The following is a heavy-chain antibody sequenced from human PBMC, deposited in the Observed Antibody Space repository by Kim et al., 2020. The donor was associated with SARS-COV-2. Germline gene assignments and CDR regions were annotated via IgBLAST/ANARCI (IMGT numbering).Heavy chain of an antibody. V-gene: IGHV3-15*01. D-gene: IGHD5-12*01. Sequence: VKGRFTITRADSKNTLYLQMNSLKTEDTAVYYCTTASGGSIYYYYYGMDVWGQGTTVTVSS. J-gene: IGHJ6*02. CDR3: TTASGGSIYYYYYGMDV.